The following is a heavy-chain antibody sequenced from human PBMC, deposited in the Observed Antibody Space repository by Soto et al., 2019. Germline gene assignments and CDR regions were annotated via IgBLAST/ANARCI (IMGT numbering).Heavy chain of an antibody. CDR1: GFTFSSYA. CDR2: ISGSGGST. CDR3: AKSLTDTGYSYGYYYYGMDV. J-gene: IGHJ6*02. V-gene: IGHV3-23*01. Sequence: GGSLRLSCAASGFTFSSYAMSWVRQAPGKGLEWVSAISGSGGSTYYADSVKGRFTISRDNSKNTLYLQMNSLRAEDTAVYYCAKSLTDTGYSYGYYYYGMDVWGQGTTVTVSS. D-gene: IGHD5-18*01.